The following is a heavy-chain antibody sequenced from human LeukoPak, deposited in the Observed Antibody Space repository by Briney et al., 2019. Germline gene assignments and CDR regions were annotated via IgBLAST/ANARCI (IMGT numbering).Heavy chain of an antibody. J-gene: IGHJ4*02. D-gene: IGHD3-22*01. CDR3: ARDRHRRHYYDSSLHPPLDY. CDR1: GYTFTSYA. CDR2: ISGYNGNT. Sequence: ASVKVSCKASGYTFTSYAMNWVRQAPGQGLEWMGWISGYNGNTNYAQKLQGRVTMTTDTSTSTAYMDLRSLRSDDTAVYYCARDRHRRHYYDSSLHPPLDYWGQGTLVTVSS. V-gene: IGHV1-18*01.